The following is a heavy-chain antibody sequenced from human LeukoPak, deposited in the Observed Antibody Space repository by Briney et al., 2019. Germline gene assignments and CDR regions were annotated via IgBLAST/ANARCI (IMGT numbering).Heavy chain of an antibody. V-gene: IGHV1-69*13. CDR2: IIPIFGTA. J-gene: IGHJ3*02. CDR1: GGTFSSYA. D-gene: IGHD3-16*01. Sequence: SVKVSCKASGGTFSSYAISWVRQAPGQGLEWMGGIIPIFGTANYAQKFQGRVTITADESTSTAYMELSSLRSEDTAVYYCARDGVKAASRAFDIWGQGTMVTVSS. CDR3: ARDGVKAASRAFDI.